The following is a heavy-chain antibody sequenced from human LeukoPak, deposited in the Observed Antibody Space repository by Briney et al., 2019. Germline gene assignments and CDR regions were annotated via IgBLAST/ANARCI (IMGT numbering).Heavy chain of an antibody. J-gene: IGHJ5*02. V-gene: IGHV4-39*01. CDR1: GGSISSSSYY. D-gene: IGHD6-19*01. Sequence: SETLSLTCTVSGGSISSSSYYWGWIRQPPGTGLEWIGSIYYSGSTYYNPSLKSRVTISVDTSKNQFSLKLSSVTAADTAVYYCASGIAVAGTRPNWFDPWGQGTLVTVSS. CDR3: ASGIAVAGTRPNWFDP. CDR2: IYYSGST.